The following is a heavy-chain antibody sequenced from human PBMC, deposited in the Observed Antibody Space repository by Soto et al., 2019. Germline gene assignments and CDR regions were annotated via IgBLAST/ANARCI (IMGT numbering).Heavy chain of an antibody. D-gene: IGHD3-10*01. Sequence: GGSLRLSCAASGFTFSSYSMNWVRQAPGKGLEWVSSISSSSSYIYYADSVKGRFTISRDNAKNSLYLQMNSLRAEDTAVYYCAGSEGAARREFYFDYWGQGTLVTVSS. CDR3: AGSEGAARREFYFDY. CDR1: GFTFSSYS. CDR2: ISSSSSYI. V-gene: IGHV3-21*01. J-gene: IGHJ4*02.